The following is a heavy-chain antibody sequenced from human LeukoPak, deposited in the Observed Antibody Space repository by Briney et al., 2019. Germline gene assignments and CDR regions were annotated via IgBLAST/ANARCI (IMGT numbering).Heavy chain of an antibody. Sequence: RSETLSLTCTVSGGSISNYYWSWMRQPPGKGLEWIGYIHYSGSTNYNPSLKSRVTISLDTSKNQFSLRLTSVTAADTAVYYCASTEWNYARWGQGTLVTVSS. V-gene: IGHV4-59*08. CDR3: ASTEWNYAR. D-gene: IGHD1-7*01. J-gene: IGHJ4*02. CDR2: IHYSGST. CDR1: GGSISNYY.